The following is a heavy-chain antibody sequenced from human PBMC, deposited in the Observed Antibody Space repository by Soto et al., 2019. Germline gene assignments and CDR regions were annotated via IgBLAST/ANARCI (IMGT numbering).Heavy chain of an antibody. CDR2: IYYSGST. CDR3: ARDFGWLRSGAFDI. Sequence: PSETLSLTCTVSGGSISSYYWSWIRQPPGKGLEWIGYIYYSGSTNYNPSLKSRVTISVDTSKNQFSLKLSSVTAADTAVYYCARDFGWLRSGAFDIWGQGTMVTVSS. CDR1: GGSISSYY. D-gene: IGHD5-12*01. J-gene: IGHJ3*02. V-gene: IGHV4-59*01.